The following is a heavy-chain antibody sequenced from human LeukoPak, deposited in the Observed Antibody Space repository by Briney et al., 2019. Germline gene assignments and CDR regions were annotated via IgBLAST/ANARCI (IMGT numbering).Heavy chain of an antibody. J-gene: IGHJ4*02. Sequence: GGSLRLSCAASGFTFSSYWMSWVRQAPGKGLEWVANIKQDGSEKYYVDFVKGRFTISRDNAKNSLYLQMNSLRAEDTAVYYCARDFALLTGYYPFDYWGQGTLVTVSS. D-gene: IGHD3-9*01. CDR1: GFTFSSYW. V-gene: IGHV3-7*01. CDR3: ARDFALLTGYYPFDY. CDR2: IKQDGSEK.